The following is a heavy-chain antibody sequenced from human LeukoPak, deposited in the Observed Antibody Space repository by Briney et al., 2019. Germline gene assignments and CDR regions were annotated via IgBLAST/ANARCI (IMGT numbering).Heavy chain of an antibody. J-gene: IGHJ4*02. CDR3: AREHKSYGDYPYYLDS. CDR1: SDSNSSGDYY. V-gene: IGHV4-30-4*01. Sequence: SETLSLTCPDSSDSNSSGDYYWSCISHPAGKRLEFIGYINKNGGTYYNPPLKSRVSISIDTSKNQFSLKLTSVTAADTAVSFCAREHKSYGDYPYYLDSWGQGTLVTVSS. CDR2: INKNGGT. D-gene: IGHD4-17*01.